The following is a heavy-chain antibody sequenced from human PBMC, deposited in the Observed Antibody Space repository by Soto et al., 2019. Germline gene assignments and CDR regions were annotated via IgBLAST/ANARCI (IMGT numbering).Heavy chain of an antibody. D-gene: IGHD4-4*01. J-gene: IGHJ3*02. CDR2: ISAYNGNT. CDR3: ARDDGQTTVTTDAFDI. V-gene: IGHV1-18*04. CDR1: GYTFTSYG. Sequence: QVPLVQSGAEVKKPGASVKVSCKASGYTFTSYGISWVRQAPGQGLEWMGWISAYNGNTNYAQKLQGRVTMTTDTPTSTAYMELRSLRSDDTAVYYCARDDGQTTVTTDAFDIWGQGTMVTVSS.